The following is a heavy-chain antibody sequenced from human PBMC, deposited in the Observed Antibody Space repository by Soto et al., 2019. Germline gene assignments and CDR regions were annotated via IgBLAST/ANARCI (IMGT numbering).Heavy chain of an antibody. CDR3: ARAPYCSSTSCYYEDNYYGMDV. J-gene: IGHJ6*02. D-gene: IGHD2-2*01. Sequence: GGSLRLSCAASGFTFSSYGMHWVRQAPGKGLEWVAVIWYDGSNKYYADSVKGRFTISRDNSKNTLYLQMNSLRAEDTAVYYCARAPYCSSTSCYYEDNYYGMDVWGQGTTVTVSS. V-gene: IGHV3-33*01. CDR2: IWYDGSNK. CDR1: GFTFSSYG.